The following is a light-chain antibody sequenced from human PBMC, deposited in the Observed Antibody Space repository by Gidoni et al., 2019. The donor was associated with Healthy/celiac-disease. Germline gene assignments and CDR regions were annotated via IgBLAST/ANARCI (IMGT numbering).Light chain of an antibody. Sequence: IHINRFPSSLSASVGDRVTFTCQASQDISNYLTWYQQKPGKAPKLLIYDASNLATGVPARFSGSGSGTDFTLTISSLQPEDIATYYCQQYDNRPLTFGGGTKVEIK. CDR2: DAS. CDR3: QQYDNRPLT. J-gene: IGKJ4*01. V-gene: IGKV1-33*01. CDR1: QDISNY.